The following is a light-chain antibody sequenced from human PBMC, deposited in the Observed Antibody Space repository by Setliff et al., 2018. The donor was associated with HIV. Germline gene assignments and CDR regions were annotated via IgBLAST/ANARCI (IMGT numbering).Light chain of an antibody. V-gene: IGLV2-23*01. Sequence: QSVLAQPASVSGSPGQSITISCTGTSSDIGRYNLVSWYQQYPGKAPKLMIYQATKRPSGVSNRFSGSKSGNTASLTISGLQAEDEADYCCCSNTGSNTYVIGSGTKVTVL. CDR2: QAT. CDR3: CSNTGSNTYV. J-gene: IGLJ1*01. CDR1: SSDIGRYNL.